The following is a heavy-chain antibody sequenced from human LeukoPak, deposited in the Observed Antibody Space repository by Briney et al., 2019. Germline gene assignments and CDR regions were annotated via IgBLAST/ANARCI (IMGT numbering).Heavy chain of an antibody. V-gene: IGHV3-7*03. CDR2: IKTDGSEK. CDR3: AREYYYDSSGYRLFDAFDI. CDR1: GFTFSSYW. J-gene: IGHJ3*02. D-gene: IGHD3-22*01. Sequence: GGSLRLSCEASGFTFSSYWMSWVRQAPGKGLEWVANIKTDGSEKYYVDSVKGRFTISRDNAKNSLYLQMNSLRAEDTAVYYCAREYYYDSSGYRLFDAFDIWGQGTMVTVSS.